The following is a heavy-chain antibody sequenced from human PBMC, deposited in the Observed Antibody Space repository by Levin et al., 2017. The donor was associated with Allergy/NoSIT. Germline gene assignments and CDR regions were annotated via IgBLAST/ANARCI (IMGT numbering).Heavy chain of an antibody. V-gene: IGHV1-8*01. D-gene: IGHD1-7*01. CDR2: MNPNSGNT. CDR1: GYTFTSYD. J-gene: IGHJ6*02. Sequence: ASVKVSCKASGYTFTSYDINWVRQATGQGLEWMGWMNPNSGNTGYAQKFQGRVTMTRNTSISTAYMELSSLRSEDTAVYYCARGLEAGGLTGAIAYYYDGMDVWGQGTTVTVSS. CDR3: ARGLEAGGLTGAIAYYYDGMDV.